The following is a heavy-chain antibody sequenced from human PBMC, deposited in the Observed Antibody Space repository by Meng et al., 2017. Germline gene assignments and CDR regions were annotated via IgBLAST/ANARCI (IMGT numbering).Heavy chain of an antibody. Sequence: SETLSLTCTVSGGSVSSGSYYWSWIRQPPGKGLEWIGYIYYSGSTNYNPSLKSRVTISVDTSKNQFSLRLSSVAAADTAVYYCARGREGNSFGGGADAFDIWGQGTMVNVSS. CDR1: GGSVSSGSYY. D-gene: IGHD6-13*01. CDR2: IYYSGST. V-gene: IGHV4-61*01. J-gene: IGHJ3*02. CDR3: ARGREGNSFGGGADAFDI.